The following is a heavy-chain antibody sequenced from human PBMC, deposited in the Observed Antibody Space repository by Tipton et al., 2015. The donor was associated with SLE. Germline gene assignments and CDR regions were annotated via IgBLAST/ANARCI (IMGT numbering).Heavy chain of an antibody. J-gene: IGHJ6*03. CDR1: GFTFSDYY. Sequence: SLRLSCAASGFTFSDYYMSWIRQAPGKGLEWVSYISSSSSYTQYADSVKGRFTISRDNSKNTLYLQMNSLRAEDTAVYYCAKLGEHRYGYENYYYMDVWGKGTTVTVSS. CDR3: AKLGEHRYGYENYYYMDV. V-gene: IGHV3-11*06. CDR2: ISSSSSYT. D-gene: IGHD5-18*01.